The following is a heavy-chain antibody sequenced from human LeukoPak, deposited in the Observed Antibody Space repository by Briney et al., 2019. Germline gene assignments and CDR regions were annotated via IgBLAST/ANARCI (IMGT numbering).Heavy chain of an antibody. CDR3: AKGTKPVMTIPDY. CDR1: GFTFTNYG. CDR2: LWSDGIKT. D-gene: IGHD1/OR15-1a*01. J-gene: IGHJ4*02. V-gene: IGHV3-33*03. Sequence: GGSLRLSCATSGFTFTNYGMHWVRQAPGRGLEWVAALWSDGIKTSYADSVRGRFTISRDNAKNSLFLQMNSLRAEDTAMYYCAKGTKPVMTIPDYWGQGILVTVSS.